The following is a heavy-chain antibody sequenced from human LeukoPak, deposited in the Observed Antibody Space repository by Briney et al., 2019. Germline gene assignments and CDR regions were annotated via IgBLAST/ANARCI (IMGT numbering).Heavy chain of an antibody. V-gene: IGHV3-30*03. J-gene: IGHJ4*02. CDR1: GFSFSPYG. Sequence: GGSLRLSCAASGFSFSPYGMHWVRQAPGKGLEWVAVISYDGNDKHYVDSVKGRFTVSRDNSKNTLYLQMNILRAEDTAVYYCAAHAGYSSSWIDYWGQGTLVTVSS. CDR3: AAHAGYSSSWIDY. CDR2: ISYDGNDK. D-gene: IGHD6-13*01.